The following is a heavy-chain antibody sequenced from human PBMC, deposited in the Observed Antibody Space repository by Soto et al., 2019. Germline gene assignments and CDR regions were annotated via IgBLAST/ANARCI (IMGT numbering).Heavy chain of an antibody. Sequence: GGSLRLSCAASGFTFSSYAMSWVRQAPGKGLEWVSAISGSGGSTYYADSVKGQFTISRDNAKNTLYLQMNSLRAEDTAVYYGAKALGVGRFLEWLFLEGIFDYWGQGTLVTVSS. J-gene: IGHJ4*02. CDR3: AKALGVGRFLEWLFLEGIFDY. CDR1: GFTFSSYA. V-gene: IGHV3-23*01. CDR2: ISGSGGST. D-gene: IGHD3-3*01.